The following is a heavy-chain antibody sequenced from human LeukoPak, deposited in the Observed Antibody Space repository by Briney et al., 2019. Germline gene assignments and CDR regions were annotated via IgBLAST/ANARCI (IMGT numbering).Heavy chain of an antibody. Sequence: GGSLRLSCAASGFTFRNYGMHWVGPPPAKGLEGVALIWYDGSNMYYADSEKGRFTISRDNSENTLYLQMNRLRAEDTGVYYCARGNWDGEYDTYYHYGMDVWGKGTTVTVSS. J-gene: IGHJ6*04. CDR3: ARGNWDGEYDTYYHYGMDV. CDR2: IWYDGSNM. D-gene: IGHD4-17*01. V-gene: IGHV3-33*01. CDR1: GFTFRNYG.